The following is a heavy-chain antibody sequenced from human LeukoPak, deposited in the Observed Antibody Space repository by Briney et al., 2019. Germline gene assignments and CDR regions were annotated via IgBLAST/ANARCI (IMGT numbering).Heavy chain of an antibody. CDR1: GFTFSSYG. CDR3: ARDRYYYGSGSFDY. D-gene: IGHD3-10*01. V-gene: IGHV3-48*04. J-gene: IGHJ4*02. CDR2: ISSGGSTI. Sequence: GGSLRLSCAASGFTFSSYGMHWIRQAPGKGLEWVSYISSGGSTIYYADSVKGRFTIFRDNAKNSLYLQMNSLRAEDTAVYYCARDRYYYGSGSFDYWGQGTLVTVSS.